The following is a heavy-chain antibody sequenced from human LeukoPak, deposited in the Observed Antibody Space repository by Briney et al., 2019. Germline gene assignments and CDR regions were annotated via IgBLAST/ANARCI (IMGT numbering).Heavy chain of an antibody. Sequence: GGSLSLSCAASGFTFSIYRMTWVRQAPGKGLEWVANINQDGTEKNYVDSVKGRLTISRDNAKNSLYLQMNSLRDEDTAVYYCARNMGDYWGQGTLVTVSS. D-gene: IGHD2/OR15-2a*01. J-gene: IGHJ4*02. V-gene: IGHV3-7*04. CDR3: ARNMGDY. CDR1: GFTFSIYR. CDR2: INQDGTEK.